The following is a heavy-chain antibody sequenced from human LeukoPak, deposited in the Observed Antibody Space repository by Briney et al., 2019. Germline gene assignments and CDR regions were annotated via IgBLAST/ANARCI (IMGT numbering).Heavy chain of an antibody. J-gene: IGHJ5*02. V-gene: IGHV4-4*07. CDR2: IYTSGST. Sequence: SETLSLTCTVSGGSISSYYWSWIRQPAGKGLEWIGRIYTSGSTNYNPSLKSRVTISVDTSKNQFSLKLSSVTAADTAVYYCARQFYCGGDCYSRWFDPWGQGTLVTVSS. D-gene: IGHD2-21*02. CDR1: GGSISSYY. CDR3: ARQFYCGGDCYSRWFDP.